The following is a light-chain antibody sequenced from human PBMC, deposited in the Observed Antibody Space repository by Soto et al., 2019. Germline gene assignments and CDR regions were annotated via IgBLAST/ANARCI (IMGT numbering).Light chain of an antibody. Sequence: EIDLTQTPGTLSTSAVYTATHYFRASQSVSSNLAWYQQKPGQAPSLLIYGASTRATGTPARFSGSGSGTEFTLTISSLQSEDFAVYYCQQDIRWTLNFGGGTKVDI. CDR1: QSVSSN. CDR3: QQDIRWTLN. V-gene: IGKV3-15*01. J-gene: IGKJ4*01. CDR2: GAS.